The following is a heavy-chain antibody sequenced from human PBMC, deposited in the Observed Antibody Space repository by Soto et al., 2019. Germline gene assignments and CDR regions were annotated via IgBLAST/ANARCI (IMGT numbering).Heavy chain of an antibody. CDR3: ARHPTSSASLGNCLDT. D-gene: IGHD6-19*01. Sequence: EPLQISCRGSGYSFTIYWSSWVRQMPGKGLEWMGRIDPSDSYTNYSPSFQGHVTISADKSISTAYLQWSSLKASDTAMYYCARHPTSSASLGNCLDTWGQGTLVTVSS. V-gene: IGHV5-10-1*01. CDR2: IDPSDSYT. CDR1: GYSFTIYW. J-gene: IGHJ5*02.